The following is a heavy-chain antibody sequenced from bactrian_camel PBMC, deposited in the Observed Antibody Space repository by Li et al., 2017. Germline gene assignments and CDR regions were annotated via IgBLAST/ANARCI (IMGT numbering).Heavy chain of an antibody. D-gene: IGHD3*01. V-gene: IGHV3S53*01. CDR2: IDNDGST. CDR3: AAARGCTALRGKTPPPERWFMY. Sequence: VQLVESGGGSVQPGGSLTLSCEVFGYTYSRICMAWFRQSPGKEREGVAVIDNDGSTIYADSVKGRFTISKDKDKEKGYLQMGSLKPEDTAMYYCAAARGCTALRGKTPPPERWFMYWGQGTQVTV. CDR1: GYTYSRIC. J-gene: IGHJ4*01.